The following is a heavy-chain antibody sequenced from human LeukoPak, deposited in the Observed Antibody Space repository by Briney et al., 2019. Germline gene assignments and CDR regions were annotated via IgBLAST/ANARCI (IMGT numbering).Heavy chain of an antibody. D-gene: IGHD3-10*01. CDR3: ARGGYYGSGNDFRFDP. CDR1: GGSINSYY. Sequence: PSETLSLTCTVSGGSINSYYWSWIRQPPGKGLECIGYIHYTGSTNYNPSLKSRVTISVDTSKSQFSLKLSSVTAADTAIYYCARGGYYGSGNDFRFDPWGQGTLVTVSS. CDR2: IHYTGST. J-gene: IGHJ5*02. V-gene: IGHV4-59*01.